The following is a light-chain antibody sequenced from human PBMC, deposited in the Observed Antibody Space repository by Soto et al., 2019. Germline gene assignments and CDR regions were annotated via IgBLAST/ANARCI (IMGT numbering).Light chain of an antibody. CDR3: QQFYTIPYT. CDR1: QSIFQTSNNKNN. CDR2: RAS. J-gene: IGKJ2*01. Sequence: DIVMTQSPDSLAVSLGERAAINCKSSQSIFQTSNNKNNLAWYQQKPGQPPKLLIYRASTRESGVPERFSGSGSGTDFTLTISSLQAEDVAVYFCQQFYTIPYTFGQGTKVEIK. V-gene: IGKV4-1*01.